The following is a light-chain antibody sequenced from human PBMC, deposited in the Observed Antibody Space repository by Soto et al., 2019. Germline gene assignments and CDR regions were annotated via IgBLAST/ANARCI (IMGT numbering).Light chain of an antibody. Sequence: QSALTQPASVSGSPGQSITISCTGTGSDIGSYNFVSWYQHHPGKAPKLMIYEVSNRPSGVSDRFSGSKSDNTASLCISGLQAEDEGHYYWYSYTSSSTYVFGTGTKLTVL. V-gene: IGLV2-14*01. CDR3: YSYTSSSTYV. J-gene: IGLJ1*01. CDR1: GSDIGSYNF. CDR2: EVS.